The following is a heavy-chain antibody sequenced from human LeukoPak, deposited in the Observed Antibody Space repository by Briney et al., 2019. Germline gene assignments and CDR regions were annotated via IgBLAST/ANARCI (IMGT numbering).Heavy chain of an antibody. J-gene: IGHJ4*02. Sequence: GGSLRLSCAASGFTSDDYGMSWVRQTPGKGLEWVSYISSFSGTINYADSVKGRFTISRGNAKNSLYLQMNSLRAEDTAVYYCARDQGGVGYWGQGTLVTVSS. D-gene: IGHD3-16*01. CDR3: ARDQGGVGY. V-gene: IGHV3-48*01. CDR2: ISSFSGTI. CDR1: GFTSDDYG.